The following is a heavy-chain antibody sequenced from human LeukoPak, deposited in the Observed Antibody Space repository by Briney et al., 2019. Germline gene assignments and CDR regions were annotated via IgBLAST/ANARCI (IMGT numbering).Heavy chain of an antibody. Sequence: SVRVSCTASGGTFSSYAISWVRQAPGQGLEWMGGIIPIFGTANYAQKLQGRVTMTTDTSTSTAYMELRSLRSDDTAVYYCARSDGYNFDYWGQGTLVTVSS. D-gene: IGHD5-24*01. CDR2: IIPIFGTA. CDR1: GGTFSSYA. V-gene: IGHV1-69*05. CDR3: ARSDGYNFDY. J-gene: IGHJ4*02.